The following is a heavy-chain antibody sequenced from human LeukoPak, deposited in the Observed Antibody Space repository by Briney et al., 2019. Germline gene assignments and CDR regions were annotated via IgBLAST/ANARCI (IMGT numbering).Heavy chain of an antibody. CDR2: ISSSGST. J-gene: IGHJ4*02. D-gene: IGHD1-26*01. Sequence: PSETLSLTCTVSRGSISGSIRSFYWSWLRQPPGKGLEWIGYISSSGSTHDNPSLRSRVTISLDASKNQFFLTLSSVSAADTALYYCARTPLAYSGAYYFDYWGQGTLVTVSP. CDR1: RGSISGSIRSFY. CDR3: ARTPLAYSGAYYFDY. V-gene: IGHV4-4*09.